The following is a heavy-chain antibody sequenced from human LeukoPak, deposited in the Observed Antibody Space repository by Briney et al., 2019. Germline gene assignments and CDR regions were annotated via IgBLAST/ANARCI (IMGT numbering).Heavy chain of an antibody. CDR1: GFTLDDSA. CDR2: ISGDGDNT. D-gene: IGHD1-26*01. CDR3: AKGVRSGTYYNCFDP. V-gene: IGHV3-43*02. J-gene: IGHJ5*02. Sequence: GGSLGLSCVASGFTLDDSALHWVRQAPGKGLEWISLISGDGDNTYYADSVKGRFTISRDTSTNSLYLQMSSLRAEDTAFYYCAKGVRSGTYYNCFDPWGQGTLVTVSS.